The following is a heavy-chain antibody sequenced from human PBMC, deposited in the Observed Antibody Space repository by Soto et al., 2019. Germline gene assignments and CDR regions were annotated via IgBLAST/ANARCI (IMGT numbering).Heavy chain of an antibody. D-gene: IGHD6-19*01. J-gene: IGHJ4*02. V-gene: IGHV4-59*08. CDR2: IYYSGST. CDR3: ARGAGLFHD. CDR1: GASISSYY. Sequence: QVQLQESGPGLVKPSEILSLTCAVSGASISSYYWSWIRQPPGKGLEWIGYIYYSGSTNYNPSLKSRVTISVDTSKNQFSLKLSSVTAADTAVYYCARGAGLFHDWGRGTLVTVSS.